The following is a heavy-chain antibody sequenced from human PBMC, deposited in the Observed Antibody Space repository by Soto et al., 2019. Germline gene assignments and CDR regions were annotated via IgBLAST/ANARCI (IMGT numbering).Heavy chain of an antibody. V-gene: IGHV5-51*01. D-gene: IGHD5-18*01. J-gene: IGHJ1*01. Sequence: PGESLKISSKGSGYSFTSYWIGWVRQMPGKGLEWMGIIYPGDSDTRYSPSFQGQVTISADKSISTAYLQWSSLKASDTAMYYCARLVTVVKSAIQHWGKGTLVTVFS. CDR1: GYSFTSYW. CDR3: ARLVTVVKSAIQH. CDR2: IYPGDSDT.